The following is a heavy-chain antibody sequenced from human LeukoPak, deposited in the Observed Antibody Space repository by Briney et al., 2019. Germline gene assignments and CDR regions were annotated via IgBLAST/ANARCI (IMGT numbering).Heavy chain of an antibody. CDR2: IYSGGST. CDR3: ARETAVAGFDY. V-gene: IGHV3-66*01. CDR1: GFTVSSSY. Sequence: GGSLRLSCAASGFTVSSSYMSWVRQAPGKGLEWVSVIYSGGSTYYADSVKGRFTISRDNSENTLSLQMNSLRAEDTAVYYCARETAVAGFDYWGQGTLVTVSS. J-gene: IGHJ4*02. D-gene: IGHD6-19*01.